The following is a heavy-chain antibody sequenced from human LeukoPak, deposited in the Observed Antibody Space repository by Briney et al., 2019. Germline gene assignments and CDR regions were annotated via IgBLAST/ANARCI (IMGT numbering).Heavy chain of an antibody. J-gene: IGHJ4*02. CDR2: INWNGAGT. V-gene: IGHV3-20*04. Sequence: GGSLRLSCAASGFIFDNYGMSWVRQAPGKGLEWVSGINWNGAGTGYADSVKGRFTISRDKAKNSLYLQMNSLRAEDTALYYCARVTVYYDSSGYFDYWGQGTLVTVSS. CDR3: ARVTVYYDSSGYFDY. CDR1: GFIFDNYG. D-gene: IGHD3-22*01.